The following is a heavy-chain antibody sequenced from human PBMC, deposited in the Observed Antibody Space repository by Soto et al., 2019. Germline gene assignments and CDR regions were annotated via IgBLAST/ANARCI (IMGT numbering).Heavy chain of an antibody. CDR2: TYFRSKWYN. J-gene: IGHJ5*02. V-gene: IGHV6-1*01. Sequence: SQTLSLTCAISGDSVSSNTAAWNWIRQSPSRGLEWLGRTYFRSKWYNDYAISVKSRITINPDTSKNPFSLLLNSVTPEDTAVYYCARVSFDHFVHWFDPWGQGTLVTVSS. D-gene: IGHD3-9*01. CDR3: ARVSFDHFVHWFDP. CDR1: GDSVSSNTAA.